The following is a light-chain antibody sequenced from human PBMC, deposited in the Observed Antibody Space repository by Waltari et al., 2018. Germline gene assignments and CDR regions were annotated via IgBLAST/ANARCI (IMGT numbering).Light chain of an antibody. CDR3: SSYTTSSTRV. CDR1: SSELRGSNS. CDR2: DVS. J-gene: IGLJ3*02. V-gene: IGLV2-14*03. Sequence: QSALTQPAALSGSPGQSITIACPAFSSELRGSNSVSWYQQHPGKAPKLMIYDVSNRPSGVSIRFSGSKSGNTASLTISGLQAEDEADYYCSSYTTSSTRVFGGGTKLTVL.